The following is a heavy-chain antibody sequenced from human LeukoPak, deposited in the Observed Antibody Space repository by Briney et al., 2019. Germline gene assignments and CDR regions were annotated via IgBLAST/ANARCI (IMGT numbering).Heavy chain of an antibody. CDR2: ISYDGSNK. CDR3: ARRSLRYYYGMDV. V-gene: IGHV3-30-3*01. J-gene: IGHJ6*02. Sequence: GRSLRPSCAASGFTFSSYAMHWVRQAPGKGLEWVAVISYDGSNKYYADSVKGRFTISRDNSKNTLYLQMNSLRAEDTAVYYCARRSLRYYYGMDVWGQGTTVTVSS. CDR1: GFTFSSYA. D-gene: IGHD1-26*01.